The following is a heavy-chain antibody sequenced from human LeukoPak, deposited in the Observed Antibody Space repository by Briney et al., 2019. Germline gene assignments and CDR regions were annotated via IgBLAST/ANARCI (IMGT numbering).Heavy chain of an antibody. V-gene: IGHV4-4*07. CDR1: GASITSFH. J-gene: IGHJ4*02. D-gene: IGHD6-6*01. Sequence: SETLSLTCTVSGASITSFHWTWIRQPAGKGLEWIGLIYSSGSTIYNPSLQSRVAMSVDMTKNQLSLKLSSVTAADTAMYYCSRKDGDYWGQGTLVTVSS. CDR3: SRKDGDY. CDR2: IYSSGST.